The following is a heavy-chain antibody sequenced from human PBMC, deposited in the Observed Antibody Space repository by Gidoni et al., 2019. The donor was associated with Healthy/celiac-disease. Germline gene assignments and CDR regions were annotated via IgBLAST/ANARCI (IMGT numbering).Heavy chain of an antibody. CDR1: GFTFSSYA. D-gene: IGHD1-26*01. CDR3: ASEGAGGGFDY. Sequence: QVQLVEAGGGVVQPGRSLRLPCAASGFTFSSYAMHWGRQAPGKGLEWVAVISYDGSNKYYADSVKGRFTISRDNSKNTLYLQMNSLRAEDTAVYYCASEGAGGGFDYWGQGTLVTVSS. J-gene: IGHJ4*02. V-gene: IGHV3-30*01. CDR2: ISYDGSNK.